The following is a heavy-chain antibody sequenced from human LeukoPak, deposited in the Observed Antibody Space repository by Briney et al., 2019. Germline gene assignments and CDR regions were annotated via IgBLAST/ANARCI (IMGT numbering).Heavy chain of an antibody. Sequence: VASVKVSCKASGGTFSSYAISWVRQAPGQGLEWMGWINPNTGGTNYAQNFQGRVTMTRDTSISTAYMELSRLRSDDTAVYYCARGPSVSVLPFFYYYMDVRGKGTTVTVSS. D-gene: IGHD3-10*02. J-gene: IGHJ6*03. CDR1: GGTFSSYA. CDR2: INPNTGGT. CDR3: ARGPSVSVLPFFYYYMDV. V-gene: IGHV1-2*02.